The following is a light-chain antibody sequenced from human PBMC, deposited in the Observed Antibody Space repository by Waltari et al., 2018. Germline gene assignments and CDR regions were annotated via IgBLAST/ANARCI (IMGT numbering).Light chain of an antibody. CDR3: ASHAGGNNLDV. J-gene: IGLJ2*01. CDR2: QVS. V-gene: IGLV2-8*01. CDR1: STDVGYYKY. Sequence: QSTLTQPPSASGSLGQSVTQSCPGTSTDVGYYKYVSCFPQSPGQAPKLLISQVSKRPSGVPDRFSGFKSGNTAFLTVSGLQADDEADYYCASHAGGNNLDVFGGGTKLTVL.